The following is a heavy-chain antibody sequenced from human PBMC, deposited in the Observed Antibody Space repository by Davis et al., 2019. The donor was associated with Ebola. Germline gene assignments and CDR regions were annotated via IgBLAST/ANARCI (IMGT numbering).Heavy chain of an antibody. Sequence: ASVKVSCKASGYTFTSYDINWVRQATGQGLEWMGWMNPNSGNTGYAQKFQGRVTITRNTSISTAYMELSSLRSEDTAVYYCASENSGIPSDAFDIWGQGTMVTVSS. V-gene: IGHV1-8*03. CDR2: MNPNSGNT. CDR1: GYTFTSYD. CDR3: ASENSGIPSDAFDI. D-gene: IGHD1-26*01. J-gene: IGHJ3*02.